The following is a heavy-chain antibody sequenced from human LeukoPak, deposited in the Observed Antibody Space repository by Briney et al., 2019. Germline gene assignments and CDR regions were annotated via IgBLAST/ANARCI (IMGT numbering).Heavy chain of an antibody. CDR2: IWYDGSNK. CDR3: ARDRDGNYFDY. D-gene: IGHD1-26*01. J-gene: IGHJ4*02. Sequence: GGSLRLSCAASGFTFSSYGMHWVRQAPGKGLEWVAVIWYDGSNKYYADSVKGRFTVSRDNSKNTLYLQMNSLRAEDTAVYYCARDRDGNYFDYWGQGTLVTVSS. CDR1: GFTFSSYG. V-gene: IGHV3-33*01.